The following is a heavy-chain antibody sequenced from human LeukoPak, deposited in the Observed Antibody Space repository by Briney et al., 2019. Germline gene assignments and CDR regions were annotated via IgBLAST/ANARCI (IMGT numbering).Heavy chain of an antibody. CDR1: GFTFGSYG. J-gene: IGHJ3*02. Sequence: PGGSLRLSCAASGFTFGSYGMHWVRQAPGKGLEWVAVIWYDGSNKYYADSVKGRFTISRDNSKNTLYLQMNSLRAEDTAVYYCAREAIAVAGTHAFDIWGQGTMVTVSS. CDR3: AREAIAVAGTHAFDI. CDR2: IWYDGSNK. V-gene: IGHV3-33*01. D-gene: IGHD6-19*01.